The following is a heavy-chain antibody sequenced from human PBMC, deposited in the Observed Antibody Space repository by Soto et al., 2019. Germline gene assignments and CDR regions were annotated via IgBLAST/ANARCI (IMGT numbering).Heavy chain of an antibody. Sequence: EMQLVESGGGLVQPGRSLRLSCAASGFTFDDYAMHWVRQVPGKGLEWVSGISWNSEVKLYADTTKGRFTISRDNADNSVYLQIDSLGVEDTAFYYCVKDRRFLEAWGAFDVWGQGTLVTASS. V-gene: IGHV3-9*01. CDR3: VKDRRFLEAWGAFDV. D-gene: IGHD3-3*01. J-gene: IGHJ3*01. CDR1: GFTFDDYA. CDR2: ISWNSEVK.